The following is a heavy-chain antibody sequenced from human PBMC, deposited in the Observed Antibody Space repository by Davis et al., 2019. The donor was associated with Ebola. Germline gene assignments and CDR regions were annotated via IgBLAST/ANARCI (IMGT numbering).Heavy chain of an antibody. CDR3: ARGGYQLLWNYFDY. Sequence: SQTLSLTCAVSGGSISSGGYSWSWIRQPPGKGLEWIGYIYHSGSTYYNPSLKSRVTISVDRSKNQFSLKLSSVTAADTAVYYCARGGYQLLWNYFDYWGQGTLVTVSS. J-gene: IGHJ4*02. V-gene: IGHV4-30-2*01. CDR2: IYHSGST. D-gene: IGHD2-2*01. CDR1: GGSISSGGYS.